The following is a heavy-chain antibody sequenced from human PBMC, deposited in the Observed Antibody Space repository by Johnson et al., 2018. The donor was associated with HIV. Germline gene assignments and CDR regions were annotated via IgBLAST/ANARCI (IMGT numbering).Heavy chain of an antibody. D-gene: IGHD4-17*01. CDR3: ARESTPWGGDYVGYSFDL. Sequence: QVQLVESGGGLVQPGGSLRLSCEASGFTFSNAWMSWVRQAPGKGLEWISHISSSGTSIFYADSVKGRFTISRDNAKKLLYIQMSGLTGEDTATYYCARESTPWGGDYVGYSFDLWGQGTTVTVTS. V-gene: IGHV3-11*04. CDR2: ISSSGTSI. J-gene: IGHJ3*01. CDR1: GFTFSNAW.